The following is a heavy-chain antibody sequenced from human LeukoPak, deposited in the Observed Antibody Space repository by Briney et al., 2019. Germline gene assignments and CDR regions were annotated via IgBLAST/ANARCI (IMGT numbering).Heavy chain of an antibody. Sequence: ASVKVSCKASGYTFTCYYMHWVRQAPGQGLEGMGWINPNSGGTNYAQKFQGRVTMTRDTSISTAYMELSRLRSDDTAVYYCARVYHPITMIVVVIFDYWGQGTLVTVSS. V-gene: IGHV1-2*02. CDR1: GYTFTCYY. D-gene: IGHD3-22*01. CDR3: ARVYHPITMIVVVIFDY. CDR2: INPNSGGT. J-gene: IGHJ4*02.